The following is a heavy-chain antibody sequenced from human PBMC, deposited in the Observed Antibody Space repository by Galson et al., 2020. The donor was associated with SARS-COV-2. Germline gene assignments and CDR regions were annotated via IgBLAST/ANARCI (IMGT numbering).Heavy chain of an antibody. J-gene: IGHJ4*02. Sequence: NSGGSLRLSCAASGFTFSDYYMSWIRQAPGKGLEWVSYISSSGSTIYYADSVKGRFTISRDNAKNSLYLQMNSLRAEDTAVYYCASLDFWSGYYSDYWGQGTLVTVSS. CDR2: ISSSGSTI. D-gene: IGHD3-3*01. CDR1: GFTFSDYY. V-gene: IGHV3-11*01. CDR3: ASLDFWSGYYSDY.